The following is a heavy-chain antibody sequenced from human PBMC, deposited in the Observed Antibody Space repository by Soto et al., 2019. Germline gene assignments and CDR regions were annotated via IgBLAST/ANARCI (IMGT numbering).Heavy chain of an antibody. CDR2: IYWDEDK. D-gene: IGHD1-7*01. V-gene: IGHV2-5*02. J-gene: IGHJ6*02. CDR1: GFSLNTNGMG. Sequence: QITLKESGPTLVRPTPTLTLTCSFSGFSLNTNGMGVGWIRQPPGKALEWLAFIYWDEDKRYSPSLKTRLTVTTDTSKNEVVLPLTNLDPLDTGTDYCAWWNYESGLDVWGQWTTVTVSS. CDR3: AWWNYESGLDV.